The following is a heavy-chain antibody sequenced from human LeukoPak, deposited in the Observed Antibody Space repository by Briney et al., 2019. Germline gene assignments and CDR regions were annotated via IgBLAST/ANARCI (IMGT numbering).Heavy chain of an antibody. J-gene: IGHJ4*02. Sequence: SETLSLTCTVSGGSISSGGYYWSWIRQPPGKGLEWIGYIYHSGSTYYNPSLKSRVTISVDRSKNQFSLKLSSVTAADTAVYYCARGQYYFDYWGQGTLVTVSS. V-gene: IGHV4-30-2*01. CDR3: ARGQYYFDY. CDR2: IYHSGST. CDR1: GGSISSGGYY.